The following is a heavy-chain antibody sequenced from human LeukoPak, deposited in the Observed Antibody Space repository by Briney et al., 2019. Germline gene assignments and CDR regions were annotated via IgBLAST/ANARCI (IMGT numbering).Heavy chain of an antibody. CDR1: GGSFSGYY. Sequence: SETLSLTCAVYGGSFSGYYWSWIRQPPGKGLEWIGEINHSGSTNYNPSLKSRVTISVDTSKNQFSLKPSSVTAADTAVYYCARSGYGSGYFYFDYWGQGTLVTVSS. CDR2: INHSGST. D-gene: IGHD3-22*01. V-gene: IGHV4-34*01. J-gene: IGHJ4*02. CDR3: ARSGYGSGYFYFDY.